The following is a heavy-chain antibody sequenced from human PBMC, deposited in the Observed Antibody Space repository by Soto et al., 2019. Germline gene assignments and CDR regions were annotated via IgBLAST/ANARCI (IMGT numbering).Heavy chain of an antibody. CDR2: ISASGRDT. CDR3: AKGKTSGWFYFDF. Sequence: EVQLLESGGDLAQPGGSLRLSCAASGFTFSNYAMSWVRQAPGKGLEWVSGISASGRDTYYADSMKDRFTISRDSSKNTLYLQMNSLRAEDTAIYYCAKGKTSGWFYFDFWGQGTLVTVSS. V-gene: IGHV3-23*01. J-gene: IGHJ4*02. CDR1: GFTFSNYA. D-gene: IGHD6-19*01.